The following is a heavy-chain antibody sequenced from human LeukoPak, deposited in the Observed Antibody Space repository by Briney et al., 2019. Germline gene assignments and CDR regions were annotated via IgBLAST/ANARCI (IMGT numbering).Heavy chain of an antibody. J-gene: IGHJ4*02. V-gene: IGHV3-33*01. CDR1: GFTFTTYG. Sequence: GGSLRLSCVASGFTFTTYGWHWVRQPPGRGLEWVAVIWYDGSQRYYADSVKGRFTISRDDSQNTIYLQMDSLRAEDTAVYYCATSSPRNYFDHWGQGTLVTVSS. CDR3: ATSSPRNYFDH. D-gene: IGHD1-14*01. CDR2: IWYDGSQR.